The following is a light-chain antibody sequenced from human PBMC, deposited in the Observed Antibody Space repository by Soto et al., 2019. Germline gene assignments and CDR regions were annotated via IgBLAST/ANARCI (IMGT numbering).Light chain of an antibody. Sequence: DIQMTQSPSSLSASVGDRGTITCRASQSISSYLNWYQQKPGKAPKLLIYAASSLQSGVPSRFSGSGSGTDFTLTISRLEPEDFAVYYCQQYGSSTWTFGQGTKVDIK. J-gene: IGKJ1*01. CDR3: QQYGSSTWT. CDR2: AAS. CDR1: QSISSY. V-gene: IGKV1-39*01.